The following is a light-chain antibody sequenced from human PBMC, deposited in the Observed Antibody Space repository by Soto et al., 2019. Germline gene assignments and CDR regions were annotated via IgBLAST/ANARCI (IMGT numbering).Light chain of an antibody. Sequence: QMTQSPSTLAASVGDRVTITCRASQSVSTWLAWYQQKPGKAPKLLIYKASTLESGVPSRFSGSGSGTEFTLTISILQPDDFATYYCQHHNSYWMTFGQGTKVDIK. CDR3: QHHNSYWMT. V-gene: IGKV1-5*03. CDR2: KAS. CDR1: QSVSTW. J-gene: IGKJ1*01.